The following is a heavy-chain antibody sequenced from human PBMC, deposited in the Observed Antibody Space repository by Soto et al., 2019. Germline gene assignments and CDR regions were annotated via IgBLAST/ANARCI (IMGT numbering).Heavy chain of an antibody. CDR1: GFTFSSYG. J-gene: IGHJ4*02. V-gene: IGHV3-30*03. CDR2: ISYDGSNK. D-gene: IGHD6-13*01. Sequence: GGSLRLSCAASGFTFSSYGMHWVRQAPGKGLEWVAVISYDGSNKYYADSVKGRFTISRDNSKNTLYLQMNSLRAEDTAVYYCARRKGMAAAGTLDYWGQGTLVTVSS. CDR3: ARRKGMAAAGTLDY.